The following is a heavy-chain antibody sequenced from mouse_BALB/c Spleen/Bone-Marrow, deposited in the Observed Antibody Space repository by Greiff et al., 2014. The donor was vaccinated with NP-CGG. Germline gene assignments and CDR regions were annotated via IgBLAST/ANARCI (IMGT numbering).Heavy chain of an antibody. CDR2: IDPANGNT. CDR1: GFNIKDTY. CDR3: ARYRDYGSSYAMDY. J-gene: IGHJ4*01. V-gene: IGHV14-3*02. D-gene: IGHD1-1*01. Sequence: VQLKDSGAELVKPGASVKLSCTASGFNIKDTYMYWVKQRPEQGLEWIGRIDPANGNTKYDPKFQGKATITADTSSNTAYLQLSSLTSEDTAVYYCARYRDYGSSYAMDYWGQGTSVTVSS.